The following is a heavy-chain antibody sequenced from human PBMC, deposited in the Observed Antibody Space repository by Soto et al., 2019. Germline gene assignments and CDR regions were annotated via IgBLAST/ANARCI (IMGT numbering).Heavy chain of an antibody. CDR3: ARESKRYFDWLLSGWFDP. D-gene: IGHD3-9*01. CDR2: IYYSGST. J-gene: IGHJ5*02. CDR1: GGSISSSSSY. V-gene: IGHV4-39*07. Sequence: SETLSLTCSVSGGSISSSSSYWGWIRQPPGKGLEWIGSIYYSGSTYYNPSLKSRVTILQDTSKNQFSLKLSSMTAADTAVYYCARESKRYFDWLLSGWFDPWGQGTLVTVSS.